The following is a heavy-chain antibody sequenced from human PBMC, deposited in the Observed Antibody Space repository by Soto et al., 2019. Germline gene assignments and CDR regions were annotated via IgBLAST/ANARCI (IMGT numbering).Heavy chain of an antibody. J-gene: IGHJ6*02. V-gene: IGHV3-30*18. CDR1: GFTFSSYG. CDR3: AKERTAMAAAGMDV. D-gene: IGHD5-18*01. CDR2: ISYDGSNK. Sequence: GGSLRLSCAASGFTFSSYGMHWVRQAPGKGLEWVAVISYDGSNKYYADSVKGRFTISRDNSKNTLYLQMNSLRAEDTAVYYCAKERTAMAAAGMDVWGQGTTVTVSS.